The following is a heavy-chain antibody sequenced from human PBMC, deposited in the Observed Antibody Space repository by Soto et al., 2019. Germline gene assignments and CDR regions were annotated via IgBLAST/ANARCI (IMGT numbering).Heavy chain of an antibody. CDR3: ARGRYGDY. Sequence: QVHLVQSGAEVKKPGASVQVSCKASGYTFTSYGITWVRQAPGQGLEGMGWISAHNGNTDYAQKLQGRVIVTRDTSTSTDYMELRSLRSDDTAVYYCARGRYGDYWGQGALVTVSS. CDR2: ISAHNGNT. CDR1: GYTFTSYG. J-gene: IGHJ4*02. V-gene: IGHV1-18*01. D-gene: IGHD1-1*01.